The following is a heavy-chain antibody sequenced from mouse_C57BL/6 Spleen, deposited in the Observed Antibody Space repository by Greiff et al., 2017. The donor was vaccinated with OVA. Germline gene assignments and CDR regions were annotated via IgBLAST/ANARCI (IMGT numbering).Heavy chain of an antibody. V-gene: IGHV1-61*01. CDR3: ARGCLDYYAMDY. J-gene: IGHJ4*01. CDR1: GYTFTSYW. CDR2: IYPSDSET. Sequence: QVQLQQPGAELVRPGSSVKLSCKASGYTFTSYWMDWVKQRPGQGLEWIGNIYPSDSETHYNQKFKDKATLTVDKSSSTAYMQLSSLTSEDSAVYCCARGCLDYYAMDYWGQGTSVTVSS.